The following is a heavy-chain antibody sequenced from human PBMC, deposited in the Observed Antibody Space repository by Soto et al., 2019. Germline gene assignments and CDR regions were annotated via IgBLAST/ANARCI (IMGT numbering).Heavy chain of an antibody. V-gene: IGHV3-15*01. CDR1: GFTFSNAW. Sequence: GGSLRLSCAASGFTFSNAWMSWVRQAPGKGLEWVGRIKSKTDGGTTDYAAPVKGRFTISRDDSKNTLYLQMNSLKTEDTAVCYCMGYCSGGSCYPLDYYYYYGMDVWGQGTTVTVSS. CDR2: IKSKTDGGTT. CDR3: MGYCSGGSCYPLDYYYYYGMDV. J-gene: IGHJ6*02. D-gene: IGHD2-15*01.